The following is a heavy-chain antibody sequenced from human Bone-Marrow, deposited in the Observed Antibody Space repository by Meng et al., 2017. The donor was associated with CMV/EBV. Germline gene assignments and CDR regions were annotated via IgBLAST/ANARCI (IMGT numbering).Heavy chain of an antibody. D-gene: IGHD3-16*01. Sequence: GESLKISCAASGVTFSDLWMTWVRQAPGQGSEWVGRIKSKVNGGTTDYAAAVKDRFTISRDDSKNTLYLQMNSLKTEDTAVYYCTTDVPFTRGGALAYWGRGTLVTVSS. CDR2: IKSKVNGGTT. V-gene: IGHV3-15*01. CDR1: GVTFSDLW. J-gene: IGHJ4*02. CDR3: TTDVPFTRGGALAY.